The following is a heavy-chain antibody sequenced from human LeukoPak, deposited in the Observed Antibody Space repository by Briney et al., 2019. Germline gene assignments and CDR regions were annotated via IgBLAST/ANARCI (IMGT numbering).Heavy chain of an antibody. CDR1: GGSISSGGYY. J-gene: IGHJ4*02. D-gene: IGHD6-19*01. Sequence: SETLSLTCTVSGGSISSGGYYWSWIRQPPGKGLEWIGEINHSGSTNYNPSLKSRVTISVDTSKNQFSLKLSSVTAADTAVYYCACPRHHKRQIYSSGWYAFDYWGQGTLVTVSS. CDR2: INHSGST. V-gene: IGHV4-39*07. CDR3: ACPRHHKRQIYSSGWYAFDY.